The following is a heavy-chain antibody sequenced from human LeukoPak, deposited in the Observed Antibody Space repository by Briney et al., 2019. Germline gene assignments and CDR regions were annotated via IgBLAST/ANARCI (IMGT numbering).Heavy chain of an antibody. CDR3: RGSSGYYCDHFQT. D-gene: IGHD3-22*01. CDR1: GFTFGPYA. CDR2: ISATAGST. V-gene: IGHV3-23*01. Sequence: TGGSLRLSCAASGFTFGPYAMSWVRQAPGKGLDWVSVISATAGSTYYADSVKGRFTISRDNSKNTLFLQMNSLRAEDTAVYRARGSSGYYCDHFQTWGQGSLVTVSS. J-gene: IGHJ1*01.